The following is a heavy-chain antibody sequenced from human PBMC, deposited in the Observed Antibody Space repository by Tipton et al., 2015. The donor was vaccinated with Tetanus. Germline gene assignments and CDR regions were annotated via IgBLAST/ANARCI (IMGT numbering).Heavy chain of an antibody. CDR1: GDSVASNSAA. CDR3: ARRTASGKGAFDI. Sequence: QLVQSGAEVKPSQTLSLTCAISGDSVASNSAAWNWIRQSPSRGLEWLGRTYYRSKWYGDYAVSVGSRITINPDTSKNQFSLKLSSVIAADTAMYYCARRTASGKGAFDIWGQGTMVTVSS. V-gene: IGHV6-1*01. D-gene: IGHD2-21*02. J-gene: IGHJ3*02. CDR2: TYYRSKWYG.